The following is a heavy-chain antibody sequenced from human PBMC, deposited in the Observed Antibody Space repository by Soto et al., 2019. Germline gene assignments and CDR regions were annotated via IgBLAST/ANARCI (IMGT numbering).Heavy chain of an antibody. CDR3: ARRPREGSIYGMDV. CDR1: GYSFTSYW. J-gene: IGHJ6*02. D-gene: IGHD3-10*01. CDR2: IDPSDSYT. Sequence: GESMKVSCKGSGYSFTSYWISWVRQMPGKGLEWMGRIDPSDSYTNYSPSFQGHVTISADKSISTAYLQWSSLKASDTAMYYCARRPREGSIYGMDVWGQGTTVTVSS. V-gene: IGHV5-10-1*01.